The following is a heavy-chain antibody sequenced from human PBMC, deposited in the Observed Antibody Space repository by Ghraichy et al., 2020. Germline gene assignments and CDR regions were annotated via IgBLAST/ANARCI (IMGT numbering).Heavy chain of an antibody. V-gene: IGHV1-2*02. D-gene: IGHD4-23*01. CDR2: INPNSGGT. Sequence: ASVKVSCKASGYTFTGYYMHWVRQAPGQGLEWMGWINPNSGGTNYAQKFQGRVTMTRDTSISTAYMELSRLRSDDTAVYYCARGASAVVTVYYFDYWGQGTLVTVSS. CDR1: GYTFTGYY. CDR3: ARGASAVVTVYYFDY. J-gene: IGHJ4*02.